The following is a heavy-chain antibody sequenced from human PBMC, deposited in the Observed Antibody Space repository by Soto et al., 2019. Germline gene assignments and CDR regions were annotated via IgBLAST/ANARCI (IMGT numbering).Heavy chain of an antibody. J-gene: IGHJ4*02. V-gene: IGHV3-23*01. Sequence: EVQLLESGGDLVQPGGSLRLSCAASGFTFSSYAMSWVRQAPGKGLGWVSTISGRGDDTYYTDSVKGRFTISRDNSKNTLYVHINSLRAEDTAVYYCARAQPTYSSSYFDYWVQGTLVTVSS. CDR2: ISGRGDDT. CDR3: ARAQPTYSSSYFDY. CDR1: GFTFSSYA. D-gene: IGHD3-22*01.